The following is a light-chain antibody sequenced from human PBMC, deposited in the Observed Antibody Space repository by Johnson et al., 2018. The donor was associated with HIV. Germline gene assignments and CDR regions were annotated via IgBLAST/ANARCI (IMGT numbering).Light chain of an antibody. V-gene: IGLV1-51*01. J-gene: IGLJ1*01. CDR3: GTWDSSLSTFYV. Sequence: QSVLTQPPSVSAAPGQKVTISCSGSSSNIGNNYVSWYQHLPRTAPKLLIYDNNKRPSGIPDRFSGSKSGTSATLGITGLQTGDEADYYCGTWDSSLSTFYVVGTGTKVTVL. CDR1: SSNIGNNY. CDR2: DNN.